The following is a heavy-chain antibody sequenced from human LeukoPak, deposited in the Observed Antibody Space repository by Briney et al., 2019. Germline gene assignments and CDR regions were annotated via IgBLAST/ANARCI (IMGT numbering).Heavy chain of an antibody. V-gene: IGHV4-59*01. D-gene: IGHD6-19*01. J-gene: IGHJ3*02. CDR2: IYYSGST. CDR1: GGSISSYY. CDR3: ARTPIAVAGTGAFDI. Sequence: PSETLSLTCTVSGGSISSYYWSWIRQPPGKGLERIGYIYYSGSTNYNPSLKSRVTISVDTSKNQFSLKLSSVTAADTAVYYCARTPIAVAGTGAFDIWGQGTMVAVSS.